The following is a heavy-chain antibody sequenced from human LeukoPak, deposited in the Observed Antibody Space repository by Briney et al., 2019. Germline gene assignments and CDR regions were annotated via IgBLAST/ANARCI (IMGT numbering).Heavy chain of an antibody. CDR2: ISSGSSFT. CDR1: GFTVSSNY. J-gene: IGHJ4*02. V-gene: IGHV3-21*01. D-gene: IGHD3-10*01. Sequence: GGSLRLSCAASGFTVSSNYMSWVRQAPGKGLEWVSSISSGSSFTYYADSLKGRFTISRDDAKNSLYLQMNSLTAEDTAVYYCARDSSGSDHFDYWGQGTLVTVSS. CDR3: ARDSSGSDHFDY.